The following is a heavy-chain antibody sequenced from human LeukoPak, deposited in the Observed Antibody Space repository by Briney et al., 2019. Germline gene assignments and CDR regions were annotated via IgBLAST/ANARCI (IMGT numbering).Heavy chain of an antibody. V-gene: IGHV3-7*01. D-gene: IGHD6-19*01. J-gene: IGHJ6*02. CDR1: GFTFSSYW. CDR2: INHNGNVN. Sequence: GGSLRLSCAASGFTFSSYWMNWARQAPGKGLEWVASINHNGNVNYYVDSVKGRFTISRDNAKNSLYLQMNSLRAEDTAVYYCARRGYSSGPGMDVWGQGTTVTVSS. CDR3: ARRGYSSGPGMDV.